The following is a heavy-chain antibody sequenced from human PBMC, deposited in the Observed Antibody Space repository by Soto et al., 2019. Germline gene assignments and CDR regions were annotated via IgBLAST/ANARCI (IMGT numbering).Heavy chain of an antibody. D-gene: IGHD4-17*01. CDR2: IYYSGST. CDR1: GGSISSYY. V-gene: IGHV4-59*01. J-gene: IGHJ4*02. CDR3: ARAGPYGLYFAY. Sequence: QVQLQESGPGLVKPSETLSLTCTVSGGSISSYYWSWIRQPPGKGLEWIGYIYYSGSTNYNPSLKSRVTISVDTSKNQFSLKLSSVTAADTAVYYCARAGPYGLYFAYWGKGTLVTVSS.